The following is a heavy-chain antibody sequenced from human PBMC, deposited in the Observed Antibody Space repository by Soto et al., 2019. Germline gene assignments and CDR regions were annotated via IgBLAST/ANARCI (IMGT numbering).Heavy chain of an antibody. Sequence: SETLSLTCAVSGVSISSTPYYWGWIRQPPGKGLEWVGSIFYSGSTHYNPSLKSRVTISVDTSKNQFSLKLSSVTAADTAVYFCARHDCASINCFINWFDPWGQGTLVTVSS. CDR1: GVSISSTPYY. J-gene: IGHJ5*02. CDR2: IFYSGST. D-gene: IGHD2-2*01. V-gene: IGHV4-39*01. CDR3: ARHDCASINCFINWFDP.